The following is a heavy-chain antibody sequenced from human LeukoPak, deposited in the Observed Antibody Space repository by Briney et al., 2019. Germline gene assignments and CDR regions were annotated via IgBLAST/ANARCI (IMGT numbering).Heavy chain of an antibody. Sequence: ASVKVSCKASGYTFTSYGISWVRQAPGQGLEWMGWISAYNGNTNYAQKLQGRVTMTTDTSTSTAYMELRSLRSDDTAVYYCAMTGYCSSTSCYYRDGSFDYWGQGTLVTVSS. J-gene: IGHJ4*02. V-gene: IGHV1-18*01. CDR3: AMTGYCSSTSCYYRDGSFDY. D-gene: IGHD2-2*03. CDR1: GYTFTSYG. CDR2: ISAYNGNT.